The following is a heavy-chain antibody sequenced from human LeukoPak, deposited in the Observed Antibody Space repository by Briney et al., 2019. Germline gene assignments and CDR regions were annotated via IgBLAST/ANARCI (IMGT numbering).Heavy chain of an antibody. CDR1: GGSISSGSYY. D-gene: IGHD5-18*01. Sequence: PSETLSLTCSVSGGSISSGSYYWSWIRQPAGKGLEWIWRIYTSGSTNYNPSLKSRVTISVDTSKNQFSLKLSSVTAADTAVYYCARVPRTVYSYGPFDYWGQGTLVTVSS. V-gene: IGHV4-61*02. CDR2: IYTSGST. J-gene: IGHJ4*02. CDR3: ARVPRTVYSYGPFDY.